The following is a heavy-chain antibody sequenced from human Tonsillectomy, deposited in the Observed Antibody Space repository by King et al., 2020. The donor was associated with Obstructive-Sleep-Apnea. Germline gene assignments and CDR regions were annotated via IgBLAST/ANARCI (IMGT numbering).Heavy chain of an antibody. CDR2: ISSSSSYI. J-gene: IGHJ4*02. V-gene: IGHV3-21*01. D-gene: IGHD3-16*01. CDR1: GFTFSSYS. CDR3: AREGKTLGDY. Sequence: QLVQSGGGLVKLGGSLRLSCAASGFTFSSYSMNWVRQAPGKGLEWVSSISSSSSYIYYADSVKGRFTISRDNAKNSLYLQMNSLRAEDTAVYYCAREGKTLGDYWGQGTLVTVSS.